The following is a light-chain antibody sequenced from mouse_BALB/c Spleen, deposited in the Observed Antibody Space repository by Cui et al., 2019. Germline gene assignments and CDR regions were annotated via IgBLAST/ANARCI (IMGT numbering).Light chain of an antibody. Sequence: DVVVTQTPLSQPVSFGDQVSIPCRSSQSLVNSYGNTYLSWYLHKPGQSPQLLIYGISNRFSGVPDRFSGSGSGTDFTLKISTIKPEDLGMYYCLQGTHQPFTFGSGTKLEIK. J-gene: IGKJ4*01. V-gene: IGKV1-88*01. CDR2: GIS. CDR1: QSLVNSYGNTY. CDR3: LQGTHQPFT.